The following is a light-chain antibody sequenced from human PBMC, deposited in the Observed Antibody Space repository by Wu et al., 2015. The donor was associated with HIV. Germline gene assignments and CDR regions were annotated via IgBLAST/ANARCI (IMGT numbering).Light chain of an antibody. Sequence: ALQMTQSPSSLSASVGDTVTITCRASHDIRNDLGWYQQRPGKAPKLLIYGASTLQFGVPSRFSGSGSGTDFTLTISSLQPEDFATYYCLQDFNYPRTFGQGTKVEIK. CDR2: GAS. V-gene: IGKV1-6*01. J-gene: IGKJ1*01. CDR3: LQDFNYPRT. CDR1: HDIRND.